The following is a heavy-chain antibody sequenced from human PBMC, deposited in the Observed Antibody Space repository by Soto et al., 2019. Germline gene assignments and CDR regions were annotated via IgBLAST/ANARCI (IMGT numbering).Heavy chain of an antibody. J-gene: IGHJ4*02. D-gene: IGHD6-13*01. V-gene: IGHV3-23*01. CDR1: GFTFSSYA. CDR2: ISGSGGST. Sequence: EVQLLESGGGLVQPGGSLRLSCAASGFTFSSYAMSWVRQAPGKGLEWVSAISGSGGSTYYADSVKGRFTISRDNSKNRLYLQMNSLRAEDTAVYYCAQGAAAGPGYDYWGQGTLVTVSS. CDR3: AQGAAAGPGYDY.